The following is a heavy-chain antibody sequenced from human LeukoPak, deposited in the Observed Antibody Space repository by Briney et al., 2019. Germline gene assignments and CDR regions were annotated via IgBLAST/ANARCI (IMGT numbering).Heavy chain of an antibody. V-gene: IGHV1-69*05. D-gene: IGHD5-12*01. CDR2: IIPIFGTA. Sequence: SVKVSCKASGGTFSSYAISWVRQAPGQGLEWMGGIIPIFGTADYAQKFQGRVTITTDESTSTAYMELSSLRSEDTAVYYCARGEGSGDERDYYYYYMDVWGKGTTVTVSS. CDR3: ARGEGSGDERDYYYYYMDV. J-gene: IGHJ6*03. CDR1: GGTFSSYA.